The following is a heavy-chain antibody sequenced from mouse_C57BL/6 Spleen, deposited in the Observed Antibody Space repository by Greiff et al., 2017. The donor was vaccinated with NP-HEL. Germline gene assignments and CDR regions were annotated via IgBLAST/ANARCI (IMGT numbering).Heavy chain of an antibody. Sequence: EVKLMESGPGLVKPSQSLSLTCSVTGYSITSGYYWNWIRQFPGNKLEWMGYISYDGSNNYNPSLKNRISITRDTSKNQFFLKLNSVTTEDTATYYCAREGNWEGDYFDYWGQGTTLTVSS. CDR2: ISYDGSN. J-gene: IGHJ2*01. CDR3: AREGNWEGDYFDY. CDR1: GYSITSGYY. D-gene: IGHD4-1*01. V-gene: IGHV3-6*01.